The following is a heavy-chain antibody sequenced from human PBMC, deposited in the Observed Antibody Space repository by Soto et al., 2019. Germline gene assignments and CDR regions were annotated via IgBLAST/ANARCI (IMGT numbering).Heavy chain of an antibody. V-gene: IGHV3-30-3*01. CDR1: GFTFSSYA. J-gene: IGHJ4*02. CDR2: ISYDGSNK. Sequence: GGSLRLSYAASGFTFSSYAMHWVRQAPGKGLEWVAVISYDGSNKYYADSVKGRFTISRDNSKNTLYLQMNSLRAEDTAVYYCARGRNRGIVVVVAAGFSAFDYWGQGTLVTVSS. D-gene: IGHD2-15*01. CDR3: ARGRNRGIVVVVAAGFSAFDY.